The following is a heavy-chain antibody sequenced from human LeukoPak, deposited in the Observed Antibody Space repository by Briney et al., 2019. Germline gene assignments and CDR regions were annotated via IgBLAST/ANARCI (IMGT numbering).Heavy chain of an antibody. V-gene: IGHV3-7*03. D-gene: IGHD1-14*01. J-gene: IGHJ4*02. CDR1: GFSFSSDW. Sequence: GGSLRLSCAASGFSFSSDWMTWVRQAPGGGLECVGHIRGEGNEKYYLASMNGRLTISSDNAKTSLFLQMSGLRAEDTAVYYCMTELLGYRGQGTLVTVSS. CDR2: IRGEGNEK. CDR3: MTELLGY.